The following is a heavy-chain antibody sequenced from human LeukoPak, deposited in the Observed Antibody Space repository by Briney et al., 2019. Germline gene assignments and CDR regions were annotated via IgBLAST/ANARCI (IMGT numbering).Heavy chain of an antibody. Sequence: GGSLRLSCAASGFTFDDYAMEWVRQAPGKGLGWVSGISWNSGSIGYADSVKGRFTISRDNAKTSLYLQMNSLRAEDMALYYCAKDRGYCSSTSCPFDAFDIWGQGTMVTVSS. CDR3: AKDRGYCSSTSCPFDAFDI. D-gene: IGHD2-2*01. CDR1: GFTFDDYA. J-gene: IGHJ3*02. V-gene: IGHV3-9*03. CDR2: ISWNSGSI.